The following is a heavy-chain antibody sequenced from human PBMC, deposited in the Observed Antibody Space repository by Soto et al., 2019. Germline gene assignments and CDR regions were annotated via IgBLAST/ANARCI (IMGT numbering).Heavy chain of an antibody. J-gene: IGHJ5*02. V-gene: IGHV1-69*13. Sequence: ASVKVSSKASGGTFSSYAISWVRQAPGQGLEWMGGIIPIFGTANYAQKFQGRVTITADESTSTAYMELSSLRSEDTAVYYCAGRPIGYSSSWYWVYDWFDPWGQGTLVTVSS. CDR3: AGRPIGYSSSWYWVYDWFDP. CDR1: GGTFSSYA. CDR2: IIPIFGTA. D-gene: IGHD6-13*01.